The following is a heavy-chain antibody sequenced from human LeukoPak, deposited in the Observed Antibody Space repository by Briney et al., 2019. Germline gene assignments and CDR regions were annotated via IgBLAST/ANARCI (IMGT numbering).Heavy chain of an antibody. V-gene: IGHV4-4*07. CDR3: ARRRYYYDSSGYHYAGTFDY. Sequence: SETLSLTCTVSGGSISSYYWSWIRQPAGKGLEWIGRIYTSGSTNYNPSLKSRVTMSVDTSKNQFSLKLSSVTAADTAVYYCARRRYYYDSSGYHYAGTFDYWGQGTLVTVSS. CDR2: IYTSGST. CDR1: GGSISSYY. D-gene: IGHD3-22*01. J-gene: IGHJ4*02.